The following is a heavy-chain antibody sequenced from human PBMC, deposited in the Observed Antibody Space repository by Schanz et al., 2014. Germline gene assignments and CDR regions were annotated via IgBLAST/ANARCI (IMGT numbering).Heavy chain of an antibody. V-gene: IGHV3-33*06. CDR2: VCYDGSKK. J-gene: IGHJ6*02. CDR1: GFIFSSYG. Sequence: LVESGGGVVQPGRSLRLSCAASGFIFSSYGMHWVRQVPGKGLEWVAVVCYDGSKKYYADSVKGRFTTSRDNSKNTMYLQMNSLRAEDTAVYYCVKDLQRELLRDDHYYGMDVWGQGTTVTVSS. CDR3: VKDLQRELLRDDHYYGMDV. D-gene: IGHD1-26*01.